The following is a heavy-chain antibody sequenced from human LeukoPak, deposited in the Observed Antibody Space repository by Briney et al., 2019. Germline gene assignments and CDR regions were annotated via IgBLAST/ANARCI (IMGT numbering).Heavy chain of an antibody. V-gene: IGHV4-59*11. Sequence: SETLSFTCTVSRGFITSHSWGWVRQPPGKGLEWIGHIHYSGTTSYNPSLKSRVTITSDTSNDQFSLKLSSVTAADTAMYYCARWGVPSFDFWGRGTLVTVSS. CDR3: ARWGVPSFDF. CDR1: RGFITSHS. D-gene: IGHD3-16*01. CDR2: IHYSGTT. J-gene: IGHJ4*02.